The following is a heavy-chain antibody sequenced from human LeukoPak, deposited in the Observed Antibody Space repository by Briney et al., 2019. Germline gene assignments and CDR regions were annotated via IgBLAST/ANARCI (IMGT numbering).Heavy chain of an antibody. CDR2: ITSSGSTM. Sequence: GGSLRLSCAASGFTFSDFYMSWIRQAPGRGLEWVSYITSSGSTMYYADSLKGRFTISRDNAKNSLYLQMNSLRAEDTAVYYCARDGGPAGRPFDYWGQGTLVTVSS. J-gene: IGHJ4*02. V-gene: IGHV3-11*04. CDR1: GFTFSDFY. D-gene: IGHD2-2*01. CDR3: ARDGGPAGRPFDY.